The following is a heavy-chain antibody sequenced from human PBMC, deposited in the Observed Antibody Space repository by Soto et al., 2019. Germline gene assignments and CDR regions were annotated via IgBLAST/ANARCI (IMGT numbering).Heavy chain of an antibody. D-gene: IGHD2-15*01. CDR2: IIPVFGTA. J-gene: IGHJ6*02. CDR3: ARDCSGGVCFSAHHFYFGMDV. V-gene: IGHV1-69*12. CDR1: GGTFSKYK. Sequence: QVQLVQSGAEVKKPGSSVRVSCKASGGTFSKYKITWVRQAPGQGLEWMGGIIPVFGTANNAQKFQGRVTITADESTSTAYMEVSSLRSDDTAFYYCARDCSGGVCFSAHHFYFGMDVWGHGTTVTVSS.